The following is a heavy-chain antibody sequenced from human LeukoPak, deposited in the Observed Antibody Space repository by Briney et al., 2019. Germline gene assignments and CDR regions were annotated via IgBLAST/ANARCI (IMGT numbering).Heavy chain of an antibody. D-gene: IGHD2-21*02. CDR3: ARLVYCGGDCRDRRGYFDY. V-gene: IGHV1-3*03. Sequence: ASVKVSCKASGYTFISYAIHWVRQAPGQRLEGMGWIIADNGNTKYSEEFQGRVTITRDTSASTAYMELSSLRSEDMAVYYCARLVYCGGDCRDRRGYFDYWGQGTLVTVSS. CDR2: IIADNGNT. CDR1: GYTFISYA. J-gene: IGHJ4*02.